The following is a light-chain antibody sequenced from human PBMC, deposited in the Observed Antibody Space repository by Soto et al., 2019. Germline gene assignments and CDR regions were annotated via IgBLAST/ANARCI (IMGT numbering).Light chain of an antibody. CDR3: SSYTSSSTLYV. CDR1: SSDIGGYHF. J-gene: IGLJ1*01. CDR2: AVS. Sequence: QSALTQPASVSGSPGQSITISCSGTSSDIGGYHFVSWYQQHPGKAPKLMVYAVSNRPSGVSNRFSGSKSGNTASLTISGLQAEDEADYHCSSYTSSSTLYVFGTGTKFTVL. V-gene: IGLV2-14*01.